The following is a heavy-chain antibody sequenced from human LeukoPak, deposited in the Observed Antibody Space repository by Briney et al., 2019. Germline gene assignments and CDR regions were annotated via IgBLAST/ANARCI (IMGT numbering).Heavy chain of an antibody. D-gene: IGHD2-2*01. CDR1: GGSISSSSYY. V-gene: IGHV4-39*07. Sequence: SETLSLTCTVSGGSISSSSYYWGWIRRPPGKGLEWIGSIYYSGSTYYNPSLKSRVTISVDTSKNQFSLKLSSVTAADTAVYYCARDPKASTTGAFDIWGQGTMVTVSS. CDR2: IYYSGST. CDR3: ARDPKASTTGAFDI. J-gene: IGHJ3*02.